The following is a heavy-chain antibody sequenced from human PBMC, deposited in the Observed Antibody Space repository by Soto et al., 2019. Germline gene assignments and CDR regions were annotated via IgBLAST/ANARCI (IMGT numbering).Heavy chain of an antibody. V-gene: IGHV4-59*01. CDR1: GGSISSYY. J-gene: IGHJ5*02. Sequence: QVQLQESGPGLVKPSETLSLTCTVSGGSISSYYWSWIRQPPGKGLERIGYIYYSGSTNYNPSLKSRGTIAVDTSKNQFALKLSSVTAADTAVYYCAGLPYYYDWNGWFDPWGQGTLVTVSS. CDR3: AGLPYYYDWNGWFDP. CDR2: IYYSGST. D-gene: IGHD3-22*01.